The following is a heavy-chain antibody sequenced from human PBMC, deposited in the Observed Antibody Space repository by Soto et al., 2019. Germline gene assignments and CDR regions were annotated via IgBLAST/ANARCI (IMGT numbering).Heavy chain of an antibody. CDR1: DACISSATFY. V-gene: IGHV4-31*02. Sequence: SETRSRTWTLPDACISSATFYWIRRLTWESLEWIGYIYYSGSGYYNSSLRSRATLSLDTCKSGFSLTLTSLTAADTAFYYCARGEARADGSFKYWGEGNLV. CDR2: IYYSGSG. CDR3: ARGEARADGSFKY. J-gene: IGHJ4*02. D-gene: IGHD1-26*01.